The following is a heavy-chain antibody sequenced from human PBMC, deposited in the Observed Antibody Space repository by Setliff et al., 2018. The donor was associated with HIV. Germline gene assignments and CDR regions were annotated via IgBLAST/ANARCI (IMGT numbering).Heavy chain of an antibody. V-gene: IGHV3-48*04. CDR1: GFTFGRYS. Sequence: GGSLRLSCAASGFTFGRYSMNWVRQAPGKGLEWVGFINSGSSSLFYGDSVKGRFTISRDDAKNSLILHMNSLRAEDTAVYYCAKPTYYYDDSGYSGGDYWGQGTLVTVSS. D-gene: IGHD3-22*01. CDR2: INSGSSSL. CDR3: AKPTYYYDDSGYSGGDY. J-gene: IGHJ4*02.